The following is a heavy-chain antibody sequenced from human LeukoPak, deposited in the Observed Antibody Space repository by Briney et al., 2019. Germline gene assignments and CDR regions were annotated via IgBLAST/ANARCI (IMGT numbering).Heavy chain of an antibody. Sequence: ASVKVSCKASGYTFTSYAMHWVRQAPGQRLEWMGWISAYNGNTNYAQKLQGRVTMTTDTSTSTAYMELRSLRSDDTAVYYCARDRGTVVTLEYFDYWGQGTLVTVSS. CDR1: GYTFTSYA. CDR2: ISAYNGNT. J-gene: IGHJ4*02. V-gene: IGHV1-18*01. D-gene: IGHD4-23*01. CDR3: ARDRGTVVTLEYFDY.